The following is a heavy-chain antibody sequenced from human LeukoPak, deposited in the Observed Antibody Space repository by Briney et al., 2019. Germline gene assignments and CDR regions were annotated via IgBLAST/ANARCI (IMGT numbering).Heavy chain of an antibody. D-gene: IGHD3-16*01. J-gene: IGHJ4*02. CDR1: GFTFSSFK. CDR2: TIPSSTYI. CDR3: ARDFTGGEYFDS. V-gene: IGHV3-21*06. Sequence: GGSLRLSCAASGFTFSSFKMTWVRQAPGKGLEWVASTIPSSTYIYYGASLKGRVTVSRDNAKSLMFLRMGSLRPDDTAVYYCARDFTGGEYFDSWGQGALVSVSS.